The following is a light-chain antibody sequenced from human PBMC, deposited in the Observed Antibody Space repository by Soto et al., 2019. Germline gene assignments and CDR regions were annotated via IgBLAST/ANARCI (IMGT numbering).Light chain of an antibody. J-gene: IGKJ2*01. CDR1: QTINTY. CDR3: QQTFSTRYT. Sequence: DIHMTQSPSSLSASVGDRVTITCRASQTINTYLNWYQHKPGKAPNLLIYAASSLQSGVPSRFSGSGSETDFTLTISSLQPEDFATYYCQQTFSTRYTFGQGTKVDIK. CDR2: AAS. V-gene: IGKV1-39*01.